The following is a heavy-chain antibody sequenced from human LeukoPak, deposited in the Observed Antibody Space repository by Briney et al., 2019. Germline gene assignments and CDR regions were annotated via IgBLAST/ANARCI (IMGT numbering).Heavy chain of an antibody. J-gene: IGHJ3*02. V-gene: IGHV1-58*01. CDR1: GFTFTSSA. CDR3: AAGVTMIVVVIPDTFDI. Sequence: SVKVSCKASGFTFTSSAVQWVRQARGQRLEWIGWIVVGSGNTNYAQKFQERVTITRDMSTSTAYMELSSLRSEDTAVYYCAAGVTMIVVVIPDTFDIWGQGTMVTVSS. CDR2: IVVGSGNT. D-gene: IGHD3-22*01.